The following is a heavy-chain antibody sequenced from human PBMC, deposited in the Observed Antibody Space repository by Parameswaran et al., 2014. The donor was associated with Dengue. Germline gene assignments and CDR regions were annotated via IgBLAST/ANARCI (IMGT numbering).Heavy chain of an antibody. J-gene: IGHJ6*02. CDR2: ISSSGSTI. Sequence: VRQAPGKGLEWVSYISSSGSTIYYADSVKGRFTISRDNAKNSLYLQMNSLRAEDTAVYYCARDFDNWSDNYYYYYGMDVWGQGTTVTVSS. V-gene: IGHV3-11*01. CDR3: ARDFDNWSDNYYYYYGMDV. D-gene: IGHD1-20*01.